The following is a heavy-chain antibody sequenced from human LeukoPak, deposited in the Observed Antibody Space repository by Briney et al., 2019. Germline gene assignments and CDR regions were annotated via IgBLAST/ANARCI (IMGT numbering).Heavy chain of an antibody. CDR1: GFTFSSYA. Sequence: GGSLRLSCAASGFTFSSYAMSWVRQAPGKGLEWVADISGSGGSTYYADSVKGRFTISRDNSKNTLYLQMNSLRAEDTAVYYCAKAAAGWVLPNNWFDPWGQGTLVTVSA. CDR2: ISGSGGST. D-gene: IGHD4/OR15-4a*01. V-gene: IGHV3-23*01. J-gene: IGHJ5*02. CDR3: AKAAAGWVLPNNWFDP.